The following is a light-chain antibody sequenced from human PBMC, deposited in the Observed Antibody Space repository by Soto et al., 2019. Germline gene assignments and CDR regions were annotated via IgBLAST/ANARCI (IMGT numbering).Light chain of an antibody. Sequence: QSVLTQPPSASGSPGQSVTISCTGTSSDVGGYNYVSWYQQHPGKAPKLMIYEVNKRPSGVPDRFSGSKSGNTASLTVSGLQAEDEADYYCTSYTASNTDVFGTGTKVTVL. J-gene: IGLJ1*01. CDR1: SSDVGGYNY. CDR3: TSYTASNTDV. V-gene: IGLV2-8*01. CDR2: EVN.